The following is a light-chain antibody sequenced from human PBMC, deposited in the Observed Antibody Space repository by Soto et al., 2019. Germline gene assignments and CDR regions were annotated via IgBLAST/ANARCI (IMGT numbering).Light chain of an antibody. CDR3: QQYNNWPRS. Sequence: EIVMTQSPATLSVSPGERATLSCMASQSIGRNLAWYQHKPGQAPRLLIYGASTGTTDIPTRFSASGSGTEFILTIRSLQSEDFAVYYCQQYNNWPRSFGQGTKVEV. V-gene: IGKV3-15*01. CDR2: GAS. CDR1: QSIGRN. J-gene: IGKJ1*01.